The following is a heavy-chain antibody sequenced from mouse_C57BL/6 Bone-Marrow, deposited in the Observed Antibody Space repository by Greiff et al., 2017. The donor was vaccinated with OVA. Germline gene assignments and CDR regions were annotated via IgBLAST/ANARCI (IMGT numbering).Heavy chain of an antibody. CDR2: INPGSGGT. CDR1: GYAFTNYL. CDR3: ARSGAPDY. D-gene: IGHD3-1*01. V-gene: IGHV1-54*01. J-gene: IGHJ2*01. Sequence: QVQLQQSGAELVRPGTSVKVSCKASGYAFTNYLIEWVKQRPGQGLEWIGVINPGSGGTNYNEKFKGKATLTADKSSSTAYMQLSSLTSEDSAVYFCARSGAPDYWGQGTTLTVSS.